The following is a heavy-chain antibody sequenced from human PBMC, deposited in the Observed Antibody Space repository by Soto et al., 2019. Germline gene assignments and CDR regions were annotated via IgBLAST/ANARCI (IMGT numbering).Heavy chain of an antibody. Sequence: ASVKVSCKASESTFTSYTMHWVRQAPGQRLEWMGWINGGNGNTKYSRKFQGRVTITRDTSASTAYMELSSLRSDDTAVYSCARELQGLYYFDYWGQGTLVGVSS. CDR1: ESTFTSYT. J-gene: IGHJ4*02. V-gene: IGHV1-3*01. D-gene: IGHD4-4*01. CDR3: ARELQGLYYFDY. CDR2: INGGNGNT.